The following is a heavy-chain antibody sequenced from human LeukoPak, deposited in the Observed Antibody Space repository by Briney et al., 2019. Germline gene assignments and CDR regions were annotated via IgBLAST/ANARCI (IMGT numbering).Heavy chain of an antibody. J-gene: IGHJ3*02. V-gene: IGHV1-2*02. D-gene: IGHD3-10*01. CDR3: APLRGAGDDAFDI. CDR1: GYTFTGYY. Sequence: ASVKVSCKASGYTFTGYYMHWVRQAPGQGLEWMGWINPNSGGTNYAQKFQGRVTMTRDTSISTAYMELSRLRSDDTAVYYCAPLRGAGDDAFDIWGQGTMVTVSS. CDR2: INPNSGGT.